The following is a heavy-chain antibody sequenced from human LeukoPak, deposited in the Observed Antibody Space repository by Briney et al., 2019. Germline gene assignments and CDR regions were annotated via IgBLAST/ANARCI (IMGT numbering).Heavy chain of an antibody. J-gene: IGHJ5*02. CDR2: IRSKAYGGTT. CDR3: TRGPDYSYNWFDP. CDR1: GFTFGDYA. D-gene: IGHD4-11*01. V-gene: IGHV3-49*04. Sequence: GGSLRLSCTASGFTFGDYAMSWVRQAPGKGLEWVGFIRSKAYGGTTEYAASVKVRFTISRDDSKSIAYLQMNSLKTEDTAVYYCTRGPDYSYNWFDPWGQGTLVTVSS.